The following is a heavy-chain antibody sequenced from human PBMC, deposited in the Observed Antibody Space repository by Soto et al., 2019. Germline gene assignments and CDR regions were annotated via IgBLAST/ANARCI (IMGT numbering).Heavy chain of an antibody. CDR1: GGSISSSNW. CDR3: ARVPSP. CDR2: IYHSGDT. V-gene: IGHV4-4*02. Sequence: PSETLSLTCAVSGGSISSSNWWSWVRQPPGKGLEWIGDIYHSGDTNYNPSLETRVTMSIDKSKNQFSLKLNSVTAADTAVYYCARVPSPWGQGTLVTVSS. J-gene: IGHJ5*02.